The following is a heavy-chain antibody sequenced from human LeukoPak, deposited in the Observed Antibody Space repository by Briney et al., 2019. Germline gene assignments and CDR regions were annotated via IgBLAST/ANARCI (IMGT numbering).Heavy chain of an antibody. CDR2: IDYSGST. V-gene: IGHV4-59*01. CDR1: GASISSYY. CDR3: ARTRTVYQYYYYMDV. Sequence: SETLSLTSTLAGASISSYYWSWIRQPPGKGLEWIGYIDYSGSTNYNPSPNGRVTIPLDKSKNQFSLKLTSVTAADTAVYYCARTRTVYQYYYYMDVWGKGTTVTVAS. D-gene: IGHD2-2*01. J-gene: IGHJ6*03.